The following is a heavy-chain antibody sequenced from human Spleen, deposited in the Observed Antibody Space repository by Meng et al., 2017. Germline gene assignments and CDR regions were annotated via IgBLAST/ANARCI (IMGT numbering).Heavy chain of an antibody. CDR3: ARERATVTTFWKDPARYFDY. Sequence: SETLSLTCSVSVGSISFYYWSWIRQPPGKGLEWIGYIYYSGSTNYSPSLKSRVTISVDTSKNQFSLKLSSVTAADTAVYYCARERATVTTFWKDPARYFDYWGQGTLVTVSS. D-gene: IGHD4-17*01. J-gene: IGHJ4*02. CDR1: VGSISFYY. V-gene: IGHV4-59*12. CDR2: IYYSGST.